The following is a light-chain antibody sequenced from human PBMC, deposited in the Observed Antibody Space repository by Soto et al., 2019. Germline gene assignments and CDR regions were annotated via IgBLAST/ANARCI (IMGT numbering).Light chain of an antibody. CDR2: NNN. CDR3: AAWDDSLTGPV. J-gene: IGLJ1*01. CDR1: RSNIGSNS. Sequence: QSALTQPPSASGTPVQTVITSCSGSRSNIGSNSVNWYQHLPGTAPKLRIYNNNQRPSGVPDRLSGSKSGTSASLAISGLQSEDEADYYCAAWDDSLTGPVCGTGSKVNVL. V-gene: IGLV1-44*01.